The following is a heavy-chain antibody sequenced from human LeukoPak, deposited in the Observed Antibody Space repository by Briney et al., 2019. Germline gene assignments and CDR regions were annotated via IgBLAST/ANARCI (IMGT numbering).Heavy chain of an antibody. J-gene: IGHJ4*02. V-gene: IGHV4-39*01. CDR1: GDSINTSNYF. D-gene: IGHD1-26*01. Sequence: SETLSLTCTVSGDSINTSNYFWGWIRQSTGKGLEWNGNIYYIGTSDYNPSLKSRVTISIDTSKNQFSLNLRSVTAADTAFYYCARHRSGSYIRYFDFWGQGALVTVSS. CDR2: IYYIGTS. CDR3: ARHRSGSYIRYFDF.